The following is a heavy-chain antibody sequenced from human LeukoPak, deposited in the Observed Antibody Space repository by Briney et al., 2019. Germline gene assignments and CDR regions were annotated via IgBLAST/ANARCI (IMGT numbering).Heavy chain of an antibody. CDR1: GXTFSSYA. V-gene: IGHV3-23*01. Sequence: GGSLRLSCAASGXTFSSYAMSWVRQAPGKGLEWVSVISGSGGSTNYADSVKGRFTISRDNSKNTLYLQMTNLRVEDTAVYFCALGEVGDRGHWGQGTLVTVSS. J-gene: IGHJ4*02. D-gene: IGHD1-26*01. CDR2: ISGSGGST. CDR3: ALGEVGDRGH.